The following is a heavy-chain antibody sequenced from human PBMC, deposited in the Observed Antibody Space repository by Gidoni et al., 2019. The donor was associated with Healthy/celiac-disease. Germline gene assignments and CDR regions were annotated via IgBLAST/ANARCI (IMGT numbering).Heavy chain of an antibody. J-gene: IGHJ4*02. V-gene: IGHV3-53*02. CDR2: IYSGGST. CDR1: GFTVSSNY. CDR3: ARDYGGSYYFDY. Sequence: EVQLVETGGGLIQPGGSLRLSCAASGFTVSSNYISWVRQAPGKGLEWVSVIYSGGSTYYADSVKGRFTISRDNSKNTLYLQMNSLRAEDTAVYYCARDYGGSYYFDYWGQGTLVTVSS. D-gene: IGHD5-12*01.